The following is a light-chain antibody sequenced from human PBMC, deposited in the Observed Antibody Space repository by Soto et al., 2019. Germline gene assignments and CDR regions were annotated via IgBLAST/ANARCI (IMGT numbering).Light chain of an antibody. J-gene: IGKJ1*01. Sequence: EIGLTQSPCTLSLSPGERATLSCGASQSVTSNYLAWYQQKPGQAPRLLIFGASIRVKGIPDRFIGSGSGTDFTLTISRLEPEDVAVYYCQHYVTSLTTFGQGTKVEVK. CDR1: QSVTSNY. CDR2: GAS. V-gene: IGKV3-20*01. CDR3: QHYVTSLTT.